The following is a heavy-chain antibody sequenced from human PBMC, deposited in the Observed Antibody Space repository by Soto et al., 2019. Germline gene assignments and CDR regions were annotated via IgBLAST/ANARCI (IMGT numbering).Heavy chain of an antibody. V-gene: IGHV4-31*03. CDR3: ARLYTYGNYYFDY. D-gene: IGHD2-2*02. J-gene: IGHJ4*01. CDR2: AYYTGSS. Sequence: SETLSLTCTVSGDSISSGGHYWSWIRQVPGRGLEWLGYAYYTGSSYYSPSLKSRLTMSVDTSNNQFSLTLSSVTPADTAVYFCARLYTYGNYYFDYWGQGTLVTVSS. CDR1: GDSISSGGHY.